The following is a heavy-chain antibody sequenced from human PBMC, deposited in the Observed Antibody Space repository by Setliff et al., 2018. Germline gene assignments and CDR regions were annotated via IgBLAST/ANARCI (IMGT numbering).Heavy chain of an antibody. V-gene: IGHV4-39*07. D-gene: IGHD6-19*01. CDR2: IYYSGNT. J-gene: IGHJ4*02. CDR1: GGSISSSSYY. Sequence: PSETLSLTCTVSGGSISSSSYYWGWIRQPPGKGLEWIGSIYYSGNTYYNPSLKSRVTISIDKSRNQFSLNLNSVTAADTAVYYCAREGGGSGWTPDSWGQGTLVTVSS. CDR3: AREGGGSGWTPDS.